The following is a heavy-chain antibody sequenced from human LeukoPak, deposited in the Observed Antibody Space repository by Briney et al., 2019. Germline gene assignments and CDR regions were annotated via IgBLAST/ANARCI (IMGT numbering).Heavy chain of an antibody. Sequence: GGSLRLSCAASGFTFSSYEMNWVRQAPGKGLEWVSYISSSGSTIYYADSVKGRFTISRDNAKNSLYLQMNSLRAEDTAVYYCARERRDCSGGSCYPYYFDYWGQGTPVTVSS. J-gene: IGHJ4*02. D-gene: IGHD2-15*01. V-gene: IGHV3-48*03. CDR1: GFTFSSYE. CDR2: ISSSGSTI. CDR3: ARERRDCSGGSCYPYYFDY.